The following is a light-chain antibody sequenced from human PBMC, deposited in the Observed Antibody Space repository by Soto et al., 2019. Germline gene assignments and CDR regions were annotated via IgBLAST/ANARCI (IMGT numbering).Light chain of an antibody. J-gene: IGKJ1*01. CDR3: QQSYSTPSS. V-gene: IGKV3-20*01. CDR1: QTVRSSY. CDR2: GAA. Sequence: EIVLTQSPGTLSLSPGEGATLSCRASQTVRSSYLAWYQQKPGQAPRLLIYGAARRATGIPDRFSGSGSGTDFTLTISSLQPEDFATYYCQQSYSTPSSFGQGTKVEIK.